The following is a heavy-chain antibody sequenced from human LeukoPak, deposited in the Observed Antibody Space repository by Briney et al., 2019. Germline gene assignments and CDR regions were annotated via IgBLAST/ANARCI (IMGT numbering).Heavy chain of an antibody. CDR2: MNPNSGNT. CDR1: GYTFTSYD. J-gene: IGHJ4*02. V-gene: IGHV1-8*03. CDR3: ARGPPYYYYDSILEGTFDY. D-gene: IGHD3-22*01. Sequence: ASVKVSCKASGYTFTSYDINWVRQATGQGLEWMGWMNPNSGNTGYAQKFQGRVTITRNTSISTAYMELSSLRSEDTAVYYCARGPPYYYYDSILEGTFDYWGQGTLVTVSS.